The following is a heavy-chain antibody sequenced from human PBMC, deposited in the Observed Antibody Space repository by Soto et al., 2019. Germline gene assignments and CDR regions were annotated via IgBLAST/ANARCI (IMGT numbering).Heavy chain of an antibody. CDR3: ARDPSMIVVVTPYFDY. V-gene: IGHV3-53*01. J-gene: IGHJ4*02. D-gene: IGHD3-22*01. Sequence: EVQVVGSGGGLIQPGGSLRLSCAASGFTVSSNYMNWVRQAPGKGLEWVSVIYSGSSTYYADSVKGRFTISRDNYKNTLYLQMNSLRAEDTAVYYCARDPSMIVVVTPYFDYWGQGTLVTVSS. CDR2: IYSGSST. CDR1: GFTVSSNY.